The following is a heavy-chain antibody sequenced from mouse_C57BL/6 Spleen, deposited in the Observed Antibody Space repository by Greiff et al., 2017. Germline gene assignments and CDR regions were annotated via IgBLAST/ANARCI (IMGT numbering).Heavy chain of an antibody. D-gene: IGHD1-1*01. CDR3: ARETITTVVAPAMDY. J-gene: IGHJ4*01. CDR2: INPNNGGT. CDR1: GYTFTDYN. V-gene: IGHV1-22*01. Sequence: VQLKQSGPELVKPGASVKMSCKASGYTFTDYNMHWVKQSHGKSLEWIGYINPNNGGTSYNQKFKGKATLTVNKSSSTAYMELRSLTSEDSAVYYCARETITTVVAPAMDYWGQGTSVTVSS.